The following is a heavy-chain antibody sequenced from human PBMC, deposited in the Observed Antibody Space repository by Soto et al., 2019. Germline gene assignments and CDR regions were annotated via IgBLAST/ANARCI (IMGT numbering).Heavy chain of an antibody. CDR3: ARDLAWDFWSGTKDDYYYYGMDV. D-gene: IGHD3-3*01. Sequence: ASVKVSCKASGYTFTSYGISWVRQAPGQGLEWMGWISAYNGNTNYAQKLQGRVTMTTDTSTSTAYMELRSLRSDDTAVYYCARDLAWDFWSGTKDDYYYYGMDVWGQGTTVTVSS. CDR2: ISAYNGNT. V-gene: IGHV1-18*01. J-gene: IGHJ6*02. CDR1: GYTFTSYG.